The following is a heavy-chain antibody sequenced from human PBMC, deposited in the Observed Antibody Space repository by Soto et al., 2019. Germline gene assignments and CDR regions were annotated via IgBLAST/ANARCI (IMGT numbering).Heavy chain of an antibody. Sequence: GGSLRLSCAASGFPCGSYDMTWVRQAPGKGLEWVSTILVDGRTFYVDSVKGRFTISRDNSRNTVYLQMNSLTAGDTALYYCAKETATGGRSFDFCGQGTMVTVSS. CDR2: ILVDGRT. CDR3: AKETATGGRSFDF. CDR1: GFPCGSYD. D-gene: IGHD2-8*02. V-gene: IGHV3-23*01. J-gene: IGHJ3*01.